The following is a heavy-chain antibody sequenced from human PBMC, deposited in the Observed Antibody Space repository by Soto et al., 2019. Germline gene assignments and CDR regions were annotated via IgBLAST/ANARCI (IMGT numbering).Heavy chain of an antibody. CDR2: TYYTGIT. CDR1: GGSITSGGYY. CDR3: ARGGSTWYGDNWLDP. V-gene: IGHV4-31*03. Sequence: VQLRESGPGLVKPSQTLSLTCKVSGGSITSGGYYWSWIRQHPVKGLEWIGYTYYTGITYYNPSPRGRVTITLDPSWSHCSWSLTSVTAADTAIYFCARGGSTWYGDNWLDPWGPGTLVTVSS. D-gene: IGHD6-13*01. J-gene: IGHJ5*02.